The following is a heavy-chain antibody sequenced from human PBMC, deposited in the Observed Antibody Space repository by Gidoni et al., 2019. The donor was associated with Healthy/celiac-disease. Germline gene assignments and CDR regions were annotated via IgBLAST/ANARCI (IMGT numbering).Heavy chain of an antibody. J-gene: IGHJ4*02. CDR3: ARATYYYGSGSYFDY. V-gene: IGHV4-34*01. Sequence: QVQLQQWGAGLLKPSEPLSLTCAVYGGSFSGYYCSWIRQPPGKGLEWIGEINHSGSTNYNPSRKSRVNRSGETAKNQFSRKLSSVTDADTAVYYCARATYYYGSGSYFDYWGQGTLVTVSS. CDR2: INHSGST. D-gene: IGHD3-10*01. CDR1: GGSFSGYY.